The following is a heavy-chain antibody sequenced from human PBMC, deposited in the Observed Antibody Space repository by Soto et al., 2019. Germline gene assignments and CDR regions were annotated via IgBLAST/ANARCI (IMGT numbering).Heavy chain of an antibody. J-gene: IGHJ4*02. CDR2: IGNLGLSI. V-gene: IGHV3-11*01. CDR3: ANGYSYPWVR. D-gene: IGHD5-18*01. Sequence: QVQLEESGGGLVKPGGSLRLSCAASGFTINDYYMTWIRQSQGKGLEWISHIGNLGLSIYYADSVKGRFTISRDNAKNSLLRQLNILRAEDTAVYYWANGYSYPWVRWGQGTLVIVPS. CDR1: GFTINDYY.